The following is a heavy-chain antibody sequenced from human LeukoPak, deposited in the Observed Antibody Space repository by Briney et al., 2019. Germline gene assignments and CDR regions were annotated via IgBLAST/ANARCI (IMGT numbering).Heavy chain of an antibody. CDR2: INHSGST. CDR1: GGSFSGYY. D-gene: IGHD6-6*01. J-gene: IGHJ6*03. V-gene: IGHV4-34*01. CDR3: ARKPGQFRRRSSSLSYYYMDV. Sequence: SETLSLTCAVYGGSFSGYYWSWIRQPPGKGLEWIGEINHSGSTNYNPSLKSRVTISVDTSKNQFSLKLSSVTAADTAVYYCARKPGQFRRRSSSLSYYYMDVWGKGTTVTASS.